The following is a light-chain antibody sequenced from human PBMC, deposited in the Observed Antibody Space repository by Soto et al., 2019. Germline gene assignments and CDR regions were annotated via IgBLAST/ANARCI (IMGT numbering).Light chain of an antibody. V-gene: IGLV2-23*01. Sequence: QSALTQPASVSGSPGQSITFSCTGTSTDVGTYNLVSWYQQHPGKAPKFMIYEGSKRPSGVSNRFSASSSGNTASLTISGLQPEYEACYSTTIFGGGTTLTVL. J-gene: IGLJ2*01. CDR3: TI. CDR2: EGS. CDR1: STDVGTYNL.